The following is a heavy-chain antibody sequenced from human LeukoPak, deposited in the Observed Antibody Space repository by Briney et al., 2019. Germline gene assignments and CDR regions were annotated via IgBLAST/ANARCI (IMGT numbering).Heavy chain of an antibody. J-gene: IGHJ4*02. CDR1: GFTFSNYW. V-gene: IGHV3-7*04. D-gene: IGHD5/OR15-5a*01. CDR2: IKQDGSEI. Sequence: PGGSLRLSCAASGFTFSNYWMTWVRQAPGMGLERVANIKQDGSEIYYVDSVKGRFTISRDNAKNSLYLQMNSLRVEDTAVYYCARGVYDFDYWGQGTLVTVSS. CDR3: ARGVYDFDY.